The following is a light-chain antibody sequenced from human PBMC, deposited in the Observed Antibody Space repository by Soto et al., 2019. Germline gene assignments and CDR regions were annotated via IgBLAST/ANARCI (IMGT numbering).Light chain of an antibody. J-gene: IGKJ1*01. CDR1: QSVGSS. CDR2: GAS. CDR3: QQYSFLPRT. V-gene: IGKV3-20*01. Sequence: EIVLTRSPATLSLSPGERATVYCRASQSVGSSLAWYQQKPGQAPRLLIYGASTRATGIPDRFGGSGSGTDFTLTISRLEPEDFAVYYCQQYSFLPRTFGQGTKVDI.